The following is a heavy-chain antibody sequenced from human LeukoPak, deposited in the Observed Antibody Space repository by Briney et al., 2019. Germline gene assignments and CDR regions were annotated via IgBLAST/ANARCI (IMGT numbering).Heavy chain of an antibody. D-gene: IGHD2-15*01. Sequence: ASVKVSCKASGGTFSSYAISWVRQAPGQGLEWMGRIIPILGIANYAQKFQGRVTITADKSTSTAYMELSSLRSEDTAVYYCARDKDVVYCRGGSCHTYYYYGMAVWGQGTTVTVSS. CDR3: ARDKDVVYCRGGSCHTYYYYGMAV. CDR2: IIPILGIA. CDR1: GGTFSSYA. J-gene: IGHJ6*02. V-gene: IGHV1-69*04.